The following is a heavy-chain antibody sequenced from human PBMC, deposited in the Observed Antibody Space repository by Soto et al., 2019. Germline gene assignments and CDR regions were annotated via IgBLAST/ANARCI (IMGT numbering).Heavy chain of an antibody. CDR3: ARVAFSYFGMDV. CDR2: VFSSGST. Sequence: LSLTCSVPGGAISSYYWSWVRQPAGKGLEWIGRVFSSGSTNYNASLKSRVTMSIDTSKNEVSLTLRSVTAADTGVYYCARVAFSYFGMDVWGPGTTVTVSS. V-gene: IGHV4-4*07. CDR1: GGAISSYY. D-gene: IGHD3-3*02. J-gene: IGHJ6*02.